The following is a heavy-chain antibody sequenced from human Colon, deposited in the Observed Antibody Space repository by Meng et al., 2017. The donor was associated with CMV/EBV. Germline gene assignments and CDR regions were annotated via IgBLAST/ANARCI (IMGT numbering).Heavy chain of an antibody. J-gene: IGHJ4*02. D-gene: IGHD4/OR15-4a*01. CDR1: GGSISSYY. CDR2: IYYSGST. V-gene: IGHV4-59*01. CDR3: ARVDYSGNYDY. Sequence: GSLRLSCTVSGGSISSYYWSWIRQPAGKGLEWIGYIYYSGSTNYSPSLKSRVTISVDTSKNHFSLNLTSVTAADTAVYYCARVDYSGNYDYWGQGTLVTVSS.